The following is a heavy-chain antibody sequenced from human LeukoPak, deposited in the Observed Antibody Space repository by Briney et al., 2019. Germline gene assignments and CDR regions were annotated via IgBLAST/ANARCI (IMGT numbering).Heavy chain of an antibody. Sequence: GGSLRLSCAAFEFIFSSYGMSWVRQAPGKGLEWVSVITGSGGSTNYADSVKGRFSISRDNSKNTLYLQMSSLTADDTGVYYCAKMRGSGTTYYMDVWGKGTTVTVSS. D-gene: IGHD3-10*01. J-gene: IGHJ6*03. V-gene: IGHV3-23*01. CDR1: EFIFSSYG. CDR2: ITGSGGST. CDR3: AKMRGSGTTYYMDV.